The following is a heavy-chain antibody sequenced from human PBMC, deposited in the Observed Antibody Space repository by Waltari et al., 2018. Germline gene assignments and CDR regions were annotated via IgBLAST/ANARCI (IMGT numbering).Heavy chain of an antibody. CDR3: ARGYGSGSYRGAFNI. V-gene: IGHV6-1*01. CDR2: TYYRSKWNN. Sequence: QVQLQQSGPGLVKPSQTLSLTCAISGDSVSSNSVTWNWIRQTPSRGLEGLGRTYYRSKWNNDYAISVKSRITINPDTSKNQFSLQLNSVTPEDTAVYFCARGYGSGSYRGAFNIWGQGTMVTVSS. D-gene: IGHD6-19*01. CDR1: GDSVSSNSVT. J-gene: IGHJ3*02.